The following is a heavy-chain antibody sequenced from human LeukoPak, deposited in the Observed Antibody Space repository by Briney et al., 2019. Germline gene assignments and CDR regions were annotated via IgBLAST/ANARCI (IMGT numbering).Heavy chain of an antibody. J-gene: IGHJ4*02. D-gene: IGHD3-16*01. CDR1: GFTFTTYW. Sequence: GGSLRLSCAASGFTFTTYWMHWVRQAPGKGLVWVSRISGDGRSSNYADSVKGRFTISRDNARNTLYLQMNSLRAEDTALYYCARTSPTSHFDFWGQGTLVTVSS. V-gene: IGHV3-74*01. CDR2: ISGDGRSS. CDR3: ARTSPTSHFDF.